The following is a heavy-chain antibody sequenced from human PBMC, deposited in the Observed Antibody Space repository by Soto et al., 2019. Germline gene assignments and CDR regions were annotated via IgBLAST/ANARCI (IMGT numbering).Heavy chain of an antibody. V-gene: IGHV4-39*01. Sequence: SETLSLTCTVSGGSISSSSYYWGWIRQPPGKGLEWIGSIYYSGSTYYNPSLKSRVTISVDTSKNQFSLKLSSVTAADTAVYYCARSSVLRFLEWLWSPHGMDVWGQGTTVTVSS. J-gene: IGHJ6*02. CDR1: GGSISSSSYY. D-gene: IGHD3-3*01. CDR3: ARSSVLRFLEWLWSPHGMDV. CDR2: IYYSGST.